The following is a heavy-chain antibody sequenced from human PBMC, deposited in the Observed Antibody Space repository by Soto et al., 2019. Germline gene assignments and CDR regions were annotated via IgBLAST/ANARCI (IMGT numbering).Heavy chain of an antibody. J-gene: IGHJ3*02. CDR2: INAGNGNT. Sequence: GASVQVSCKASGYTFTSYAMHWVRQAPGQRLEWMGWINAGNGNTKYSQKFQGRVTITRDTFASTAYMELSSLRSEDTAVYYCARVSYSHPPSAFDIWGQGTMVTVSS. CDR1: GYTFTSYA. D-gene: IGHD1-26*01. CDR3: ARVSYSHPPSAFDI. V-gene: IGHV1-3*01.